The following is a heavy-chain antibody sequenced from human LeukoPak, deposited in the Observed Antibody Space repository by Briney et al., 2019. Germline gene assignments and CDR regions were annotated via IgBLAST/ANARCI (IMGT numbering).Heavy chain of an antibody. J-gene: IGHJ4*02. CDR2: FDPEDGET. CDR3: ATTRWELLRLDY. CDR1: GYTLTELS. D-gene: IGHD1-26*01. V-gene: IGHV1-24*01. Sequence: ASVKASCKVSGYTLTELSMHWVRQAPGKGLEWMGGFDPEDGETIYAQKFQGRVTMTEDTSTDTAYMELSSLRSEDTAVYYCATTRWELLRLDYWGQGTLVTVSS.